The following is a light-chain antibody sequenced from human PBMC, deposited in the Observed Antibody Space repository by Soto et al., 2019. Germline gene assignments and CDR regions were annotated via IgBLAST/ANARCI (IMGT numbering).Light chain of an antibody. J-gene: IGKJ1*01. V-gene: IGKV3-15*01. CDR1: QSVSSCY. CDR3: QQYDTWPRT. Sequence: EIVMTQSPGTLSLSPGERATLSCRASQSVSSCYLAWYQQKPGQTPRLLIYGASTRATAVPARFTASGSGTEFTLSISSLQSDDFGVYYCQQYDTWPRTFGQGTKVDI. CDR2: GAS.